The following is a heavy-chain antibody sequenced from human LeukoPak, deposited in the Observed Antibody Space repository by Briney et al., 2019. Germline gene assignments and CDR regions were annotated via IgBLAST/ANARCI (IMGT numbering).Heavy chain of an antibody. CDR2: IYYSGNT. CDR1: GGSISSSSYY. J-gene: IGHJ4*02. CDR3: ARVGGWRSGGEIDY. V-gene: IGHV4-39*01. D-gene: IGHD6-19*01. Sequence: SETLSLTCTVSGGSISSSSYYWGWIRQPPGKGLEWIGSIYYSGNTYYNPSLKSRVTISVDTPKNQFSLKLSSVTASDTAVYYCARVGGWRSGGEIDYWGQGTLVTVSS.